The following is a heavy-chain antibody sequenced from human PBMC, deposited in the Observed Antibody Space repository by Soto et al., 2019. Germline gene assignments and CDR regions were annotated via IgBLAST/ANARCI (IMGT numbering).Heavy chain of an antibody. CDR2: IYYSGST. V-gene: IGHV4-59*01. CDR3: ARVKGSGSGSYYNVFWFDP. Sequence: SETLSLTCTVSGGSISSYYWSWIRQPPGMGLEWIGYIYYSGSTNYNPSLKSRVTISVDTSKNQFSLKLSSVTAADTAVYYCARVKGSGSGSYYNVFWFDPWGQGTLVTVSS. CDR1: GGSISSYY. J-gene: IGHJ5*02. D-gene: IGHD3-10*01.